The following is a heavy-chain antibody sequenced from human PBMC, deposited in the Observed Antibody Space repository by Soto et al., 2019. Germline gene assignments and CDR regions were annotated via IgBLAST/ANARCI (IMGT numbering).Heavy chain of an antibody. V-gene: IGHV5-10-1*01. J-gene: IGHJ6*02. CDR1: GYSFTSYG. CDR2: IDPSDSYT. Sequence: PGESLKISCKGSGYSFTSYGISWVRQMPGKGLEWMGRIDPSDSYTNYSPSFQGHVTISADKSISTAYLQWSSLKASDTAMYYCARHPLGCSSTSCPYYYYYGMDVWGQGTTVTVS. D-gene: IGHD2-2*01. CDR3: ARHPLGCSSTSCPYYYYYGMDV.